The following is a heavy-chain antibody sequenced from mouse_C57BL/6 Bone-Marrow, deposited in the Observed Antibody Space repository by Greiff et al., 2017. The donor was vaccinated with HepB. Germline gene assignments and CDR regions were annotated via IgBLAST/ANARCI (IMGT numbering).Heavy chain of an antibody. J-gene: IGHJ2*01. CDR3: AREEGLTGTDVDY. V-gene: IGHV3-6*01. CDR1: GYSITSGYY. CDR2: ISYDGSN. Sequence: EVQLVESGPGLVKPSQSLSLTCSVTGYSITSGYYWNWIRQFPGNKLEWMGYISYDGSNNYNPSLKNRISITRDTSKNQFFLKLNSVTTEDTATYYCAREEGLTGTDVDYRGQGTTLTVSS. D-gene: IGHD4-1*01.